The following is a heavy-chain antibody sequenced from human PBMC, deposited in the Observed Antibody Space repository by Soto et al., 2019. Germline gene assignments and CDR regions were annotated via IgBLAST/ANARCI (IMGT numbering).Heavy chain of an antibody. V-gene: IGHV4-59*01. J-gene: IGHJ4*02. Sequence: QSLPGTVSGGSISSYYWSWIRQPPGKGLEWIGYIYYSGSTNYNPSLKSRVTISVDTSKNQFSLKLSSVTAADTAVYYCARSVGQFFDYWGQGTLVTVSS. CDR3: ARSVGQFFDY. CDR1: GGSISSYY. CDR2: IYYSGST.